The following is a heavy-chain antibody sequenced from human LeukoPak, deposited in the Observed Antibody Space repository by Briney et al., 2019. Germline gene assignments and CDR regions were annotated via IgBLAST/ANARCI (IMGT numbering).Heavy chain of an antibody. CDR3: AKVLHRYCSGGSGYSPDY. J-gene: IGHJ4*02. V-gene: IGHV3-23*01. D-gene: IGHD2-15*01. CDR1: GFTFSSYS. CDR2: ISGSGGST. Sequence: PGGSLRLSCAASGFTFSSYSMSWVRQAPGKGLEGVSAISGSGGSTYYADSVKGRFTISRDNSKNTLYLQMNSLTAEDTAVYYCAKVLHRYCSGGSGYSPDYWGQGTLVTVSS.